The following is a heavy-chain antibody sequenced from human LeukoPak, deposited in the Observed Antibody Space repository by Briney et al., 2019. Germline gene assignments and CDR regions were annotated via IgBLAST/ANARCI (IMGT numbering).Heavy chain of an antibody. CDR1: GFTFSNAW. J-gene: IGHJ3*02. CDR3: TTDPTYYYGSGERFDI. D-gene: IGHD3-10*01. CDR2: IKSKTDGWTT. Sequence: GGSLRLSCAASGFTFSNAWMSWVRQAPGKGREWVGRIKSKTDGWTTDYAARVKGRFTISRDNSKNTLYLQMNSLKTEDTAVYYCTTDPTYYYGSGERFDIWGQGTMVTVSS. V-gene: IGHV3-15*01.